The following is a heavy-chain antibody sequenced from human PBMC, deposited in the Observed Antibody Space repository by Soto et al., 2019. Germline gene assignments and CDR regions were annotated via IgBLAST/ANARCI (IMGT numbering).Heavy chain of an antibody. CDR1: GFTFSSYG. CDR2: ISYDGSNK. D-gene: IGHD4-17*01. V-gene: IGHV3-30*03. J-gene: IGHJ6*02. CDR3: AREGTTVTTYYYYYGMDV. Sequence: GGSLRLSCAASGFTFSSYGMHWVRQAPGKGLEWVAVISYDGSNKYYADSVKGRFTISRDNSKNTLYLQMNSLRAEDTAVYYCAREGTTVTTYYYYYGMDVWGQGTTVTVSS.